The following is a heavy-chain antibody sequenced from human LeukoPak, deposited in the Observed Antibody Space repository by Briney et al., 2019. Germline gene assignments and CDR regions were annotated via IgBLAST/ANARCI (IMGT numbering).Heavy chain of an antibody. CDR1: GYIFANYW. J-gene: IGHJ3*01. D-gene: IGHD2-21*02. CDR3: ARRAYCGGDCYSDV. Sequence: GESLKISCKGSGYIFANYWIAWVRQMPGKGLEWMGSIYPGDSDIRYGPSFQGQVTFSVDKSISTAYLQWSSLKASDTAMYFCARRAYCGGDCYSDVWGQGTVITVSS. CDR2: IYPGDSDI. V-gene: IGHV5-51*01.